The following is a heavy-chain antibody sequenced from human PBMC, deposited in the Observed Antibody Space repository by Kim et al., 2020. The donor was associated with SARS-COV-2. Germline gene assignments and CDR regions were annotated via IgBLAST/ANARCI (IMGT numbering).Heavy chain of an antibody. CDR3: ARDYGSSWYFGY. J-gene: IGHJ4*02. Sequence: YYADSVKGRFTISRDNAKNSLYLQMNSLRAEDTAVYYCARDYGSSWYFGYWGQGTLVTVSS. D-gene: IGHD6-13*01. V-gene: IGHV3-21*01.